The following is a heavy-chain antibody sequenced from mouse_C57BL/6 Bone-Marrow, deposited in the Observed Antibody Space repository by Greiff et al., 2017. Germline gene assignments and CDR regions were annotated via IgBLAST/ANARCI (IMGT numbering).Heavy chain of an antibody. CDR1: GYTFTDYY. CDR3: ARGAWSMDF. Sequence: VQLQQSGPVLVKPGASVKMSCKASGYTFTDYYMNWVKQSHGKSLEWIGVINPYNGGTSYNQKFKGKATLTVDTSSSTAYMELNTLTSEDSAVYYCARGAWSMDFWGQGTSVTVSS. CDR2: INPYNGGT. J-gene: IGHJ4*01. V-gene: IGHV1-19*01.